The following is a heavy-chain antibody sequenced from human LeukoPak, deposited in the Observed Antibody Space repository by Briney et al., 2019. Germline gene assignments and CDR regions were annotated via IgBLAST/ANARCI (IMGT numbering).Heavy chain of an antibody. Sequence: ASVKVSCKASGYTFTRYYMHWVRQAPGQGLEWMGIINPSGGSTSYAQKFQGRVTMTRDTSTSTVYMELSSLRSEDTAVYYCARDLVAAAGEPPKYYYYGMDVWGQGTTVTVSS. V-gene: IGHV1-46*01. CDR1: GYTFTRYY. D-gene: IGHD6-13*01. CDR3: ARDLVAAAGEPPKYYYYGMDV. J-gene: IGHJ6*02. CDR2: INPSGGST.